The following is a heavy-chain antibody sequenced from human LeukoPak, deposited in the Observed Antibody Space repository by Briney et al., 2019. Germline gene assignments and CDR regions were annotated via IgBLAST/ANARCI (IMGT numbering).Heavy chain of an antibody. CDR2: IYHSGST. CDR1: GGSISSGGYY. D-gene: IGHD3-10*01. J-gene: IGHJ6*02. CDR3: ARDPSDMVRGVITYYYGMDV. Sequence: SQTLSLTCTVSGGSISSGGYYWSWIRQPPGKGLEWIGYIYHSGSTYYNPSLKSRVTISVDRSKNQFSLKLSSVTAADTAVYYCARDPSDMVRGVITYYYGMDVWGQGTTVTVSS. V-gene: IGHV4-30-2*01.